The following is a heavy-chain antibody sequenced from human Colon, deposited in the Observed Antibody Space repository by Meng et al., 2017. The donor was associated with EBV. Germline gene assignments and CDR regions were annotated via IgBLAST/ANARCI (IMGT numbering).Heavy chain of an antibody. J-gene: IGHJ4*02. CDR1: GDSVRSVTW. D-gene: IGHD2-2*01. CDR2: IYHGGSP. Sequence: QVQRQESGPELVKPSGTLSLTCAVSGDSVRSVTWWTWVRQPPGKGLEWIGEIYHGGSPNYNPSLESRVTISVDKSKNQFSLDLTSVTAADTAVYFCARVMRYQLLRFFDYWGQGSLVTVSS. V-gene: IGHV4-4*02. CDR3: ARVMRYQLLRFFDY.